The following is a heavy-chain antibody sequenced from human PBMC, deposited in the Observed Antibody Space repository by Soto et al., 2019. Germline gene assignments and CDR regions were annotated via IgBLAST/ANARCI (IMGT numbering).Heavy chain of an antibody. CDR3: ARGKDGSYSLGMDV. CDR2: IFSGGST. D-gene: IGHD1-26*01. V-gene: IGHV3-53*04. CDR1: GFTVSSNY. J-gene: IGHJ6*02. Sequence: EVQLVESGGDLVQPGGSLRLSCAASGFTVSSNYMSWVRQAPGKGLEWVSVIFSGGSTYYADSVKGRFTISRHNSKNTLYLQMNSLRPEDTAMYYCARGKDGSYSLGMDVWGQGTTVTVSS.